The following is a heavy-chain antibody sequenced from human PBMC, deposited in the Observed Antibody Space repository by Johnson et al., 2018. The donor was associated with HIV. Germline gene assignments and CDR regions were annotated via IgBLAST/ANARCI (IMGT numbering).Heavy chain of an antibody. CDR3: AKDNYYDSSGSGAGGPYDAFDI. J-gene: IGHJ3*02. Sequence: VQLVESGGGLVQPGGSLRLSCAASGFTVSSNYMSWVRQAPGKGLEWVSVIYSGGSIYYADSVKGRFSISRDNSKNTLYLQMNSLRAEDTAVYYCAKDNYYDSSGSGAGGPYDAFDIWGQGTMVTVSS. CDR2: IYSGGSI. D-gene: IGHD3-22*01. CDR1: GFTVSSNY. V-gene: IGHV3-66*01.